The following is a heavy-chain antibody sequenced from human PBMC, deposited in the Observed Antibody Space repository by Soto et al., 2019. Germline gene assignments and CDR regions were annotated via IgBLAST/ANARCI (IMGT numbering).Heavy chain of an antibody. D-gene: IGHD2-2*01. CDR3: ARFSCNSNNGYQLDF. Sequence: GGSLRLSCAGSGFAFSTYSINWVRQAPWKGLEWVSSITSSGTKKYYTDSVKGRFTISRDNANNSVSLQMNSLRAEDTAVYYCARFSCNSNNGYQLDFWG. CDR1: GFAFSTYS. J-gene: IGHJ6*01. V-gene: IGHV3-21*01. CDR2: ITSSGTKK.